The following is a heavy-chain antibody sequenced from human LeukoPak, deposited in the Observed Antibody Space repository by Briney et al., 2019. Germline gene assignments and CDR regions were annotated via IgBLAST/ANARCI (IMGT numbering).Heavy chain of an antibody. CDR3: ARAGEKYNWNYLWGLYYYYYMDV. CDR1: GYTFTGYY. CDR2: INPNSGGT. Sequence: GASVKVSCKASGYTFTGYYMHWVRQAPGQGLEWMGWINPNSGGTNYAQKLQGRVTMTTDTSTSTAYMELRSLRSDDTAVYYCARAGEKYNWNYLWGLYYYYYMDVWGKGTTVTVSS. V-gene: IGHV1-2*02. J-gene: IGHJ6*03. D-gene: IGHD1-7*01.